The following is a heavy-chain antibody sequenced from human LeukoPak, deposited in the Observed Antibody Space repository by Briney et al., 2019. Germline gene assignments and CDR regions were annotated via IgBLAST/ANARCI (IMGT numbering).Heavy chain of an antibody. D-gene: IGHD1-1*01. Sequence: SETLSLTCSVSDDTITMYYWTWIRQPPGKGLEWIGYVDHTGSTNFNPSLNGRVSISRDTTKNLFSLRLRSVTAADTAVYFCARGRVSSSTWYSTYYYYFYMDVWGKGTTVTVSS. V-gene: IGHV4-59*01. J-gene: IGHJ6*03. CDR1: DDTITMYY. CDR2: VDHTGST. CDR3: ARGRVSSSTWYSTYYYYFYMDV.